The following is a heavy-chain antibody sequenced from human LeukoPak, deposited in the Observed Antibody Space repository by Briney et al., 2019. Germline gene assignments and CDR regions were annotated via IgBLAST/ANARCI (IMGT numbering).Heavy chain of an antibody. J-gene: IGHJ4*02. CDR2: IIPIFGTA. V-gene: IGHV1-69*13. D-gene: IGHD1-26*01. CDR1: GGTFSSYA. Sequence: SVKVSCKASGGTFSSYAISWVRQAPGQGLEWMGGIIPIFGTANYAQKFQGRVTITADESTSTAYMELRSLRSDDTAVYYCARDRRIGTFDYWGQGTLVTVSS. CDR3: ARDRRIGTFDY.